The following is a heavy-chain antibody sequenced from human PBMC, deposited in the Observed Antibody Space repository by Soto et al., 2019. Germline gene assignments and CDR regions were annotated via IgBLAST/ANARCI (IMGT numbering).Heavy chain of an antibody. CDR1: GFTFDDYT. CDR3: AKDMIAAPPAHYYYYGMDV. J-gene: IGHJ6*02. CDR2: ISWDGGST. Sequence: GGSLRLSCAASGFTFDDYTMHWVRQAPGKGLEWASLISWDGGSTYYADSVKGRFTISRDNSKNSLYLQMNSLRTEDTALYYCAKDMIAAPPAHYYYYGMDVWGQGTTVTVSS. V-gene: IGHV3-43*01. D-gene: IGHD6-13*01.